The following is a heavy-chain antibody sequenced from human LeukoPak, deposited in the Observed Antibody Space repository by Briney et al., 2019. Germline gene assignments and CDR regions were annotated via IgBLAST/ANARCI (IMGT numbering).Heavy chain of an antibody. CDR1: GGSISSYY. J-gene: IGHJ3*02. Sequence: SETLSLTCTVFGGSISSYYWSWIRQPPGKGLEWIGYIYYSGSTNYNPSLKSRVTISVDTSKNQFSLKLSSVTAADTAVYYCARVGGYGGTGAIWGQGTMVTVSS. D-gene: IGHD1-26*01. CDR2: IYYSGST. V-gene: IGHV4-59*01. CDR3: ARVGGYGGTGAI.